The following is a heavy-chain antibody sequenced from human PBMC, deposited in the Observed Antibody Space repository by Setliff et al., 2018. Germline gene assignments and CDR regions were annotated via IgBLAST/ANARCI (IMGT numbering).Heavy chain of an antibody. D-gene: IGHD2-15*01. CDR3: ARLPGYCIGGTCSGYYTFDI. CDR2: IHFNEDTNEDT. J-gene: IGHJ3*02. V-gene: IGHV4-59*02. Sequence: PSETLSLTCKVSGASVSSLYWNWIRQPPGKGLEWIGYIHFNEDTNEDTKYNASLKSRISISLDTSKNQFSLHLKSVTAADAAVFYCARLPGYCIGGTCSGYYTFDIWGQGTMVTVSS. CDR1: GASVSSLY.